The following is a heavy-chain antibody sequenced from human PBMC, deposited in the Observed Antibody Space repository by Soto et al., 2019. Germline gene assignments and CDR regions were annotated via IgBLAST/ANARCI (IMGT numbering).Heavy chain of an antibody. V-gene: IGHV3-23*01. CDR3: AKVIYGSSSLYYFDY. J-gene: IGHJ4*02. D-gene: IGHD6-6*01. CDR2: ISSSGGST. Sequence: GGSLRLSCAASGFTFSSYAMSWVRQAPGKGLEWVSAISSSGGSTYYADSVKGRFTISRDTSKNTLYLQMSSLRAEDTAVYYCAKVIYGSSSLYYFDYWGQGTLVTVSS. CDR1: GFTFSSYA.